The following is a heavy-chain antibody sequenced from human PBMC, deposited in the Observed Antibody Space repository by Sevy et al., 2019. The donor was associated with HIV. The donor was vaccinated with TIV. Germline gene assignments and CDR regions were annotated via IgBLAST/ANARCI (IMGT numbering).Heavy chain of an antibody. CDR1: GFTFSSYS. V-gene: IGHV3-48*01. CDR2: ISSSSTI. D-gene: IGHD2-15*01. J-gene: IGHJ3*02. Sequence: LSLTCAASGFTFSSYSMNWVRQAPGKGLEWVSYISSSSTIYYADSVKGRFTISRDNAKNSLYLQMNSLRAEDTAVYYCARVGIVVGGAFDIWGQGTMVTVSS. CDR3: ARVGIVVGGAFDI.